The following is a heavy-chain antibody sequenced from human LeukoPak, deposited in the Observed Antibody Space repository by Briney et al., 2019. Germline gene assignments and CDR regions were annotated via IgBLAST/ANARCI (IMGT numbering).Heavy chain of an antibody. CDR2: MNPNSGNT. CDR3: ARVAYSSGWSLDY. V-gene: IGHV1-8*01. D-gene: IGHD6-19*01. J-gene: IGHJ4*02. CDR1: GYTFTSYD. Sequence: ASVKVSCKASGYTFTSYDINWVRQATGQGLEWMGWMNPNSGNTGYAQKFQGRVTMTRNTSISTAYTELSSLRSEDTAVYYCARVAYSSGWSLDYWGQGTLVTVSS.